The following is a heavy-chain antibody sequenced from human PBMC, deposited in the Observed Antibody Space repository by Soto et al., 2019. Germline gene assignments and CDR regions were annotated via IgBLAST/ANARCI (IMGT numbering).Heavy chain of an antibody. CDR2: IYYSGST. V-gene: IGHV4-59*11. Sequence: SETLSLTCTVSGGSISSHYCSWIRQPPGKGLEWIGYIYYSGSTNYNPSLKSRVTISVDTSKNQFSLKLSSVTAADTAVYYCARGIRDSNYALDYWGQGTLVTVPQ. CDR3: ARGIRDSNYALDY. D-gene: IGHD4-4*01. CDR1: GGSISSHY. J-gene: IGHJ4*02.